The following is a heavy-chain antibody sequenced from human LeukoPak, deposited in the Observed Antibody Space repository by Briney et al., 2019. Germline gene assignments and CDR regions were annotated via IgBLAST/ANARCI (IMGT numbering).Heavy chain of an antibody. J-gene: IGHJ4*02. Sequence: GGCLRLSCAASGFTFSSYAVSWVRQAPGKGLGWVSSISGSGGSTYSADSVKGRFTISRDNSKNTLYLQMNSLRAEDTALYYCAKDRSCTNDICHGDFDYWGQGTLVTVSS. D-gene: IGHD2-8*01. CDR3: AKDRSCTNDICHGDFDY. CDR2: ISGSGGST. V-gene: IGHV3-23*01. CDR1: GFTFSSYA.